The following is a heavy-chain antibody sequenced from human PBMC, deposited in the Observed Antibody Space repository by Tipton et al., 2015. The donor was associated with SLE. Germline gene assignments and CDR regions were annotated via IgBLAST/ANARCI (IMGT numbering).Heavy chain of an antibody. V-gene: IGHV4-59*12. D-gene: IGHD3-22*01. CDR3: ARDSGYYYLGYFQH. Sequence: TLSLTCTVSGGSISSYFWSWIRQPPGKGLEWIGYIYKSGSTTYNPSLKSRVTISVDTSKNQFSLKLSSVTAADTAMYFCARDSGYYYLGYFQHWGQGTLVTVSS. CDR1: GGSISSYF. J-gene: IGHJ1*01. CDR2: IYKSGST.